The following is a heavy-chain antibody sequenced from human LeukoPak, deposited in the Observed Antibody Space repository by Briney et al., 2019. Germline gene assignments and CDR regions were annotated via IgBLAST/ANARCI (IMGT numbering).Heavy chain of an antibody. J-gene: IGHJ4*02. CDR1: GGSISSGNYY. CDR3: ARDMADYYDSSGYYSYFDY. D-gene: IGHD3-22*01. V-gene: IGHV4-61*02. CDR2: IYTSGST. Sequence: SQTLSLTCTVSGGSISSGNYYWSWIRQPAGKGLEWIGRIYTSGSTNYNPSLKSRVTMSVDTSKNQFSLKLSSVTAADTAVYYCARDMADYYDSSGYYSYFDYWGQGTLVTVSS.